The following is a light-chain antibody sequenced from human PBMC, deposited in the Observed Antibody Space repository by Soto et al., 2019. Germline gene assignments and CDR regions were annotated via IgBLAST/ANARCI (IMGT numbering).Light chain of an antibody. J-gene: IGKJ4*01. CDR1: QSVSSN. CDR2: GAS. Sequence: EIVMTQSPATLSVSPGERSTLSCRSSQSVSSNFAWYQQQPGQAPRLLLYGASSRATGIPDRFSGGGSGTDFTLTISRLEPEDFAVYYCQQFSSYPLTFGGGTKVDI. V-gene: IGKV3-20*01. CDR3: QQFSSYPLT.